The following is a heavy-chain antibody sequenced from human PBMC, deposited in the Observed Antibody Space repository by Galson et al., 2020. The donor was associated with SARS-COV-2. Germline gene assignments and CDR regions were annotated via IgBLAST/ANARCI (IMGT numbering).Heavy chain of an antibody. CDR2: INTYRGTT. CDR3: ARGGETDGSLYEKAFDI. Sequence: ASVKVSCKSSGYTFTDYYMHWVRQAPGRGLEWLGWINTYRGTTKFAQRYQGRVTMTRDTSISTAYMELSGLRSDDSAVYYCARGGETDGSLYEKAFDIWGQGTMVTVSS. CDR1: GYTFTDYY. J-gene: IGHJ3*02. V-gene: IGHV1-2*02. D-gene: IGHD3-10*01.